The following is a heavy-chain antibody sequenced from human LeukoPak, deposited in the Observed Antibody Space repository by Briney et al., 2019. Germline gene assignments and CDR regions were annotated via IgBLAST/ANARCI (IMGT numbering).Heavy chain of an antibody. CDR3: VRDRAYGDYGYFQH. Sequence: LVESGGGVGQPGRSLRLSCAASGFTFRNYGFHWVRQAPGKGLEWVAVISYHGSSQDYADSVKGRFTISSDSSKNTLYLQMNSLRAEDTAVYYCVRDRAYGDYGYFQHWGQGTLVTVSS. V-gene: IGHV3-30*03. CDR2: ISYHGSSQ. D-gene: IGHD4-17*01. J-gene: IGHJ1*01. CDR1: GFTFRNYG.